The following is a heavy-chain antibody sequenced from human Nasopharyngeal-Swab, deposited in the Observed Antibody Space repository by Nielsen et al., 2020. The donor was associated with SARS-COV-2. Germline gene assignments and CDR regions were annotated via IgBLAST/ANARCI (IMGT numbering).Heavy chain of an antibody. Sequence: SETLSFTCTVSGGSISSYYWSWIRQPAGKGLEWIGRIYTSGGTNYNPSLKSRVTMSVDTSKNQFSLKLSSVTAADTAVYYCARDRVAGTDYYYYYYGMDVWGQGTTVTVSS. CDR1: GGSISSYY. J-gene: IGHJ6*02. V-gene: IGHV4-4*07. D-gene: IGHD6-19*01. CDR3: ARDRVAGTDYYYYYYGMDV. CDR2: IYTSGGT.